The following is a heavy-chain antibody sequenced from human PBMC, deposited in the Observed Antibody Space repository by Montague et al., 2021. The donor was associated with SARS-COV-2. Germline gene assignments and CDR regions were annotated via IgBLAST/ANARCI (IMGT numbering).Heavy chain of an antibody. D-gene: IGHD3-22*01. J-gene: IGHJ4*02. Sequence: SLRLSCAASGFTFSTYPLSWVRQAPGKGLERVSSIRSSGSNTFYADSVKGRFTISRDNSKNTLYLQMNSLRAEDTAVYHCAKGRIGYPPDYWGQGTLVTVSS. V-gene: IGHV3-23*01. CDR1: GFTFSTYP. CDR3: AKGRIGYPPDY. CDR2: IRSSGSNT.